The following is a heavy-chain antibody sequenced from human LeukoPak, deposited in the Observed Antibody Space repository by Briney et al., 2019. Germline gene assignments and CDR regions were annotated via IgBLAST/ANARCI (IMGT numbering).Heavy chain of an antibody. CDR1: GFTFDDYA. CDR3: AKDISPRRARIAAAVFDY. CDR2: TSWNSGSI. J-gene: IGHJ4*02. Sequence: GGSLRLSCAASGFTFDDYAMHWVRQAPGKGLEWVSGTSWNSGSIGYADSVKGRFTISGDNAKNSLYLQMNSLRAEDMALYYCAKDISPRRARIAAAVFDYWGQGTLVTVSS. V-gene: IGHV3-9*03. D-gene: IGHD6-13*01.